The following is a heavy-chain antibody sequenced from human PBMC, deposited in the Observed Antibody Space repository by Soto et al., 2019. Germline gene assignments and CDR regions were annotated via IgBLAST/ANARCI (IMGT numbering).Heavy chain of an antibody. CDR2: VKDGGHT. Sequence: QVQLQQWGAGLLKPSETLSLNCAVTGGSLSGYYWSWIRQPPGKGLEWIGEVKDGGHTNYSPSLRGRVTISSDTSNNQFSLRLNSVTAADTGVHDCARGQEGVVATHWDQGSLVTVSS. CDR3: ARGQEGVVATH. V-gene: IGHV4-34*01. D-gene: IGHD5-12*01. J-gene: IGHJ4*02. CDR1: GGSLSGYY.